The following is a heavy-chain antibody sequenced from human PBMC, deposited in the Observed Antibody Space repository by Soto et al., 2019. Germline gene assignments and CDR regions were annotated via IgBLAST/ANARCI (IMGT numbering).Heavy chain of an antibody. D-gene: IGHD6-19*01. CDR2: ISGSGGST. CDR1: GFTFSSYA. Sequence: EVQLLESGGGLVQPGGSLRLSCAASGFTFSSYAMSWVRQAPGKGLEWVSAISGSGGSTYYADSVKGRFTISRDNSKNTLYLQMNSLRAEDTAVYYCATGTSGYSSGWYVLDYYYYYGMDVWGQGTTVTVSS. CDR3: ATGTSGYSSGWYVLDYYYYYGMDV. V-gene: IGHV3-23*01. J-gene: IGHJ6*02.